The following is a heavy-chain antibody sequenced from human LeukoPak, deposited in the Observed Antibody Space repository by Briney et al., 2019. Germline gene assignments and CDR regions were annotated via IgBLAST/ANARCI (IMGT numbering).Heavy chain of an antibody. CDR1: GGSISIYY. CDR2: IYNRGWT. Sequence: PSETLSLTCTVSGGSISIYYWIWVRRPAAKGLVGMVRIYNRGWTNYNPALKSRVSMSVARSQNQFSLTLSYVTAADTAVYYCARRRPLRVAIPRYGYYYYMDVWGKGTKVTISS. CDR3: ARRRPLRVAIPRYGYYYYMDV. J-gene: IGHJ6*03. D-gene: IGHD5-12*01. V-gene: IGHV4-4*07.